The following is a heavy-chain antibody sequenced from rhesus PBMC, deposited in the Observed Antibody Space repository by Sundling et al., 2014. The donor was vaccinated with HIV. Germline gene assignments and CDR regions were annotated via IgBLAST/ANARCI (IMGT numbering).Heavy chain of an antibody. CDR1: GGSISESYR. CDR2: INGNTGST. CDR3: ARDRDNVWTGRYYALDS. V-gene: IGHV4S10*01. D-gene: IGHD3-3*01. J-gene: IGHJ6*01. Sequence: QVQLQESGPGLAKPSETLSVTCAVSGGSISESYRWNWIRQPPGKGLEWIGEINGNTGSTNYNPSLKSRVTISRDTSKNQFSLRLNSVTAADTAVYYCARDRDNVWTGRYYALDSWGQGVVVTVSS.